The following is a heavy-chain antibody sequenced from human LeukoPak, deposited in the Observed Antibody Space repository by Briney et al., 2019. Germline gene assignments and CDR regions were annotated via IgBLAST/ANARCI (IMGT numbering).Heavy chain of an antibody. V-gene: IGHV4-39*01. CDR1: GGSISSSSYY. CDR2: IYYSGST. D-gene: IGHD3-10*01. Sequence: PSETLSLTCTVSGGSISSSSYYWGWIRQPPGRGLEWIGSIYYSGSTYYNTSLKSRVTISVDTSKNQFSLKLSSVTAADTAVHYCARLAYYYGSGSYWPLPTNFDYWGQGTLVTVSS. CDR3: ARLAYYYGSGSYWPLPTNFDY. J-gene: IGHJ4*02.